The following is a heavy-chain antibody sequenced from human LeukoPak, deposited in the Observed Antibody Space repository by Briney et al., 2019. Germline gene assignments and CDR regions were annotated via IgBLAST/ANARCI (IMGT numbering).Heavy chain of an antibody. D-gene: IGHD2-21*01. V-gene: IGHV3-23*01. J-gene: IGHJ3*02. Sequence: PGGSLRLSCAASGFTFSNYAMTWVRQAPGKGLEWVSGISGSSGSTYYADSVKGRFTISRDNSKNTLYLQMNSLRAEDTAVYYCAEVWSQHAFDIWGQGTMVTVSS. CDR3: AEVWSQHAFDI. CDR2: ISGSSGST. CDR1: GFTFSNYA.